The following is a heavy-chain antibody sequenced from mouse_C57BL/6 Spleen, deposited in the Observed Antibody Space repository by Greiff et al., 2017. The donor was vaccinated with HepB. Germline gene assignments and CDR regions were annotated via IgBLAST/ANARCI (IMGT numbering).Heavy chain of an antibody. J-gene: IGHJ3*01. Sequence: EVQLQQSGPVLVKPGASVKMSCKASGYTFTDYYMNWVKQSHGKSLEWIGVINPYNGGTSYNQKFKGKATLTVDKSSSTAYMELNSLTSEDSAVYYCALGTAWFAYWGQGTLVTVSA. D-gene: IGHD4-1*01. V-gene: IGHV1-19*01. CDR1: GYTFTDYY. CDR3: ALGTAWFAY. CDR2: INPYNGGT.